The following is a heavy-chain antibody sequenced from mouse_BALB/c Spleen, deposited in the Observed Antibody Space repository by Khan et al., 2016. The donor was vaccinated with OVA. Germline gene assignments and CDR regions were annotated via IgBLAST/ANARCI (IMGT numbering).Heavy chain of an antibody. J-gene: IGHJ3*01. CDR2: INTYTGEP. CDR1: GYTFTNYG. CDR3: ASSNGNYWFAY. D-gene: IGHD2-1*01. Sequence: QIQLVQSGPELKKPGETVKISCKASGYTFTNYGMNWVKQAPGKGLKWMGWINTYTGEPTYADDFKGRFAFSLETSASTAYLQNTNLKNEDTATYFGASSNGNYWFAYWGQGTLVTVSA. V-gene: IGHV9-3-1*01.